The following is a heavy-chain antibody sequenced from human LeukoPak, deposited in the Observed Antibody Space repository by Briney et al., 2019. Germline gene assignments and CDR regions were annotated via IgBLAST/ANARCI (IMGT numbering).Heavy chain of an antibody. CDR1: GLSFSTYW. D-gene: IGHD7-27*01. Sequence: PGGSLRLSCAASGLSFSTYWMTWVRQAPGKGLEWMAHIKQDGSEKYYVDSVKGRFTISRDNAKNSLYVQMNSLRAEDTAVYYCASWKTGITYFDYWGQGTLVTVSS. V-gene: IGHV3-7*02. CDR3: ASWKTGITYFDY. CDR2: IKQDGSEK. J-gene: IGHJ4*02.